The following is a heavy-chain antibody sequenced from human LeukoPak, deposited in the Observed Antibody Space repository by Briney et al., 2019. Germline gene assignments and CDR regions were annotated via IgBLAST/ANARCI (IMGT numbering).Heavy chain of an antibody. V-gene: IGHV3-30*03. CDR3: ARVHSPALTYYYYYMDV. D-gene: IGHD3-9*01. CDR1: GFTFSDHW. CDR2: ISYDGSNK. J-gene: IGHJ6*03. Sequence: GGSLRLSCAASGFTFSDHWMAWVRQAPGKGLEWVAVISYDGSNKYYADSVKGRFTISRDNSKNTLYLQMNSLRAEDTAVYYCARVHSPALTYYYYYMDVWGKGTTVTVSS.